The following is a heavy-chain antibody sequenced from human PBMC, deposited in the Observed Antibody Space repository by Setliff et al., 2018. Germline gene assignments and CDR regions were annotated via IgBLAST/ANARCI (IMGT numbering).Heavy chain of an antibody. J-gene: IGHJ6*03. Sequence: NPSETLSLTCIVSGDSISGYFWSWIRQAPGKGLEWIGYLYYSGNTNYNPSLKSRVTISGDTSQNYFSLKLTSVTEADTAVYYCARGPPGYYYYMNVWGQGTTVTVSS. CDR1: GDSISGYF. V-gene: IGHV4-59*01. CDR3: ARGPPGYYYYMNV. CDR2: LYYSGNT.